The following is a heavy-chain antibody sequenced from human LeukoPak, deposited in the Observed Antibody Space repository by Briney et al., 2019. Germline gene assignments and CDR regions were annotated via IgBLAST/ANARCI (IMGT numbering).Heavy chain of an antibody. D-gene: IGHD1-26*01. V-gene: IGHV3-7*03. J-gene: IGHJ4*02. CDR1: GITVSRYW. CDR3: ATYSGVHHKTFDD. Sequence: GGSLRLSCAASGITVSRYWMSWVRQTPGGGVEGVAHIKQDENEQDYVDSVRGRFTISRDNVKNSLYLQMNSLRVEDTALYFCATYSGVHHKTFDDWGQGTLVTVSS. CDR2: IKQDENEQ.